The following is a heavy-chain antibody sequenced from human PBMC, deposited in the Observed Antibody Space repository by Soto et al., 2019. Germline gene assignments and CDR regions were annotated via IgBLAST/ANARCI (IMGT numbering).Heavy chain of an antibody. J-gene: IGHJ3*02. Sequence: EVQLVESGGGLVKPGGSLRLSCAASGFTFSSYSMNWVRQAPGKGLEWVSSISSSSSYIYYADSVKGRFTISRDNAKNSLYLQMNSLRAEDTAVYYCARDRGLTRGVVVVAATNGRPDAFDIWGQGTMVTVSS. CDR3: ARDRGLTRGVVVVAATNGRPDAFDI. V-gene: IGHV3-21*01. CDR1: GFTFSSYS. D-gene: IGHD2-15*01. CDR2: ISSSSSYI.